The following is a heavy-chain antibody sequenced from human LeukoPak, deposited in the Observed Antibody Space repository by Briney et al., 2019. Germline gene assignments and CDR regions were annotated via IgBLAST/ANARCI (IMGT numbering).Heavy chain of an antibody. CDR3: TTEDTVVTRRGFDY. Sequence: TGGSLRLSCAASGFTFSNYAMNWVRQAPGKGVEWLSYISASSSTKYYADSVKGRFTISRDNAKNSLYLQMNSLRAEETAVYYCTTEDTVVTRRGFDYWGQGTLVTVSS. J-gene: IGHJ4*02. CDR1: GFTFSNYA. CDR2: ISASSSTK. D-gene: IGHD4-23*01. V-gene: IGHV3-48*01.